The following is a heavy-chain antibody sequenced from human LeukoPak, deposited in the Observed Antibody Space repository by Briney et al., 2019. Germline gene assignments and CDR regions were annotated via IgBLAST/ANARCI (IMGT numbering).Heavy chain of an antibody. Sequence: PSETLSLTCAVYGGSFSGYYWSWIRQPPGKGLEWIGEINHSGSTNYNPSLKSRVTISVDTSKNQFSLKLSSVTAADTAVYYCARGRPKAYSSSWYRYWGQGTLVTVSS. D-gene: IGHD6-13*01. CDR1: GGSFSGYY. CDR3: ARGRPKAYSSSWYRY. CDR2: INHSGST. V-gene: IGHV4-34*01. J-gene: IGHJ4*02.